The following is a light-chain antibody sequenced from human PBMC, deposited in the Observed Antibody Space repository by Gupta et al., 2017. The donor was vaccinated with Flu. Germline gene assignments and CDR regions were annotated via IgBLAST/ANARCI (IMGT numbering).Light chain of an antibody. CDR2: GAS. Sequence: DIVMTQSPATLSVSPGERATLSCRASQSVGSNLAWYQQKPGQAPRLLIYGASIRATGIPARFSGSGSGTEFTLTVSSRQSEDFAVYYCQQYNDWPSWMFGQGTKVEIK. J-gene: IGKJ1*01. V-gene: IGKV3-15*01. CDR1: QSVGSN. CDR3: QQYNDWPSWM.